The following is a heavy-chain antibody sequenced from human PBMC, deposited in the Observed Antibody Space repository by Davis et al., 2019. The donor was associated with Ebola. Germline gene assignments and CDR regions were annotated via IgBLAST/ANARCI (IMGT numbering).Heavy chain of an antibody. J-gene: IGHJ4*02. CDR3: ARAGVGATFFDS. CDR1: GGSISSSSYY. CDR2: IYYTGST. V-gene: IGHV4-39*07. D-gene: IGHD1-26*01. Sequence: MPSETLSLTCTVSGGSISSSSYYWGWIRQPPGKGLEWIGSIYYTGSTNYNPSLKSRVTILVDTSKNQFSLKVSSVTAADTAVYYCARAGVGATFFDSWGQGTLVTVSS.